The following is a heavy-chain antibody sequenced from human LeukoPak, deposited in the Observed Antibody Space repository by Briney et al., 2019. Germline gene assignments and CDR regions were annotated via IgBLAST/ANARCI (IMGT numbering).Heavy chain of an antibody. Sequence: SETLSLTCSVSGGSISGAYWSWIRQAPGKGLEWIGYIYYSGSTDYNPSLESRVTISIDTSKNHFSLNLTAVTAADTAMYYCARKDGDGWGQGTLVTVSS. V-gene: IGHV4-59*01. CDR1: GGSISGAY. CDR3: ARKDGDG. D-gene: IGHD5-24*01. J-gene: IGHJ4*02. CDR2: IYYSGST.